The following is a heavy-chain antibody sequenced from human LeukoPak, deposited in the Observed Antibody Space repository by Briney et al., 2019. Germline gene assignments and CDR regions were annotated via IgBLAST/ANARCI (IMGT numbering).Heavy chain of an antibody. CDR1: GHGFTSYW. V-gene: IGHV5-51*01. J-gene: IGHJ4*02. CDR2: IYPGDSDT. D-gene: IGHD5-18*01. Sequence: GESLKISSKGSGHGFTSYWIGWVRPMPGKGLEWMGVIYPGDSDTRYSPSFLGQVNFSVDKSISTAYVQWRRMKAPDTAMYYCARGRYSYGPFDYWGQGTLVTVSS. CDR3: ARGRYSYGPFDY.